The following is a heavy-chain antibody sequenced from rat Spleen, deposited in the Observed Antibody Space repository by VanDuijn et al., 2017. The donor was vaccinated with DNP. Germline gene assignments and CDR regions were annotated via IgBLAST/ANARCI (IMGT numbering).Heavy chain of an antibody. Sequence: QVQLQQSGAELANPGSSVKISCKPSGHAFISNYFGWIKQTNGQGLEYIGYINTGSGGTNYNEKFKGKATLTVDRSSSTAFMQLSSLTPDDSAVYYCARWDRGTGFGYWGQGTLVTVSS. V-gene: IGHV1-43*01. CDR1: GHAFISNY. CDR3: ARWDRGTGFGY. CDR2: INTGSGGT. J-gene: IGHJ3*01. D-gene: IGHD4-3*01.